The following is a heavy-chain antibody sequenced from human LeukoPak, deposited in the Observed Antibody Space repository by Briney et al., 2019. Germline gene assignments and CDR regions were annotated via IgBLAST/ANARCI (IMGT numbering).Heavy chain of an antibody. CDR3: AREPRPLVPAAHYYYMDV. CDR2: IYTSGST. J-gene: IGHJ6*03. D-gene: IGHD2-2*01. Sequence: SETLSLTCTVSGGSISSYYWSWIRQPAGKGLEWIGRIYTSGSTNYNPSLKSRVTMSVDTSKNQFSLKLSSVTAADTAVYYCAREPRPLVPAAHYYYMDVWGKGTTVTVSS. CDR1: GGSISSYY. V-gene: IGHV4-4*07.